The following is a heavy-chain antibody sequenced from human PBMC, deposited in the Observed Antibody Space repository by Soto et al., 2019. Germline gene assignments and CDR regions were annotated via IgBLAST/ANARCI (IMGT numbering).Heavy chain of an antibody. J-gene: IGHJ6*02. V-gene: IGHV3-15*07. CDR1: DFTITNAW. D-gene: IGHD2-15*01. CDR2: IKTKAEGGAT. Sequence: EVQLVESGGGLVKPGGSLRLSCAASDFTITNAWMNWVRQAPGKGLEWVGRIKTKAEGGATDYAAPLKGRFTISRDDSSNTLSLQMNGQKTEGTAVYYCTTGSVEGVWGQGARVTVSS. CDR3: TTGSVEGV.